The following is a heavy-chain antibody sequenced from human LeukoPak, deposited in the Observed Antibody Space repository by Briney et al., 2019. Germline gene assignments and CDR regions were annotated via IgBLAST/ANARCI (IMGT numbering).Heavy chain of an antibody. CDR2: IRRKVDGATT. CDR1: GYTFGDYG. J-gene: IGHJ4*02. CDR3: TRPLRGSRSYSFDH. V-gene: IGHV3-49*04. Sequence: PGRSLRLSCTVSGYTFGDYGLAWVRQAPGKSLEWVGFIRRKVDGATTEYAASVKGRFTISRDDSKRIAYLQMNSLRTEDTAVYYCTRPLRGSRSYSFDHWGRGTRVTVSS. D-gene: IGHD3-10*01.